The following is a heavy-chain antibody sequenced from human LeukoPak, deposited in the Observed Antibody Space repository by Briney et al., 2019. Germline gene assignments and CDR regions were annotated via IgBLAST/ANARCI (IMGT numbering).Heavy chain of an antibody. Sequence: KPSETLSLTCTVSGGSISSYYWSWIRQPAGKGLEWIGRIYTSGSTNYNPSLKSRVTMSVDTSKNQLSLKLSSVTAADTAVYYCARDGLYSSSYYYYMDVWGKGTTVTVSS. CDR3: ARDGLYSSSYYYYMDV. D-gene: IGHD6-13*01. CDR1: GGSISSYY. J-gene: IGHJ6*03. V-gene: IGHV4-4*07. CDR2: IYTSGST.